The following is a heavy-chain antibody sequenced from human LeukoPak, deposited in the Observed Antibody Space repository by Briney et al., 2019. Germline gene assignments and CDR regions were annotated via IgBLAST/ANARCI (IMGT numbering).Heavy chain of an antibody. CDR2: IYYSGST. Sequence: PSETLSLTCIVSGGSISSISSNNYHWGWIRQPPGKGLEWIGSIYYSGSTYYDPSLKSRVTISIDTSKNQFSLKLSSVTAADTAVYYCARGRMGLLSRYFDYWGQGTLVTVSS. D-gene: IGHD3-22*01. CDR1: GGSISSISSNNYH. V-gene: IGHV4-39*07. CDR3: ARGRMGLLSRYFDY. J-gene: IGHJ4*02.